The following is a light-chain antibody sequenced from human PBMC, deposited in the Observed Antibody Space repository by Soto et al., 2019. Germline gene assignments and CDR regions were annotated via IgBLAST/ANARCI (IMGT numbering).Light chain of an antibody. V-gene: IGLV2-23*01. J-gene: IGLJ1*01. CDR3: CSFAGSSLPFV. Sequence: QSALTQPASVSGSPGQSITISCTGTNNDVGGYNLVSWYQQRPGKAPKLLIYEGTKRPSGVSIRFSGSKSGKTASLTISGLQAEDEADYYCCSFAGSSLPFVFGSGTKVTVL. CDR1: NNDVGGYNL. CDR2: EGT.